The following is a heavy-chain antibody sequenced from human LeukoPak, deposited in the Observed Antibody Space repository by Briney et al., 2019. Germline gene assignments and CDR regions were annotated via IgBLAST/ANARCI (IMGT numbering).Heavy chain of an antibody. J-gene: IGHJ4*02. CDR1: GFTFGTYG. CDR2: ISYDGSDK. V-gene: IGHV3-30*03. Sequence: GGSLRLSCAASGFTFGTYGMHWVRQVPGRGLEWVAVISYDGSDKYYADSMKGRFTISRDNAKNTVYLQMNNLRAEDTAVYYCVSFYETYWGRGTLVTVSS. D-gene: IGHD2/OR15-2a*01. CDR3: VSFYETY.